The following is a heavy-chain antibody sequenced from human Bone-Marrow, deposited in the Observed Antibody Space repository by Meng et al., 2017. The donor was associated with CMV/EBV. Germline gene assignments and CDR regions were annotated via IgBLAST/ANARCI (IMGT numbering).Heavy chain of an antibody. Sequence: GESLKISCAASGFTFSSYGMHWVRQAPGKGLEWVAFIRYDGSNKYYADSVKGRFTISRDNSKNSLSLQMTSLRVDDTAVYFCARWIDYDLWSGNSYYFDYWGPGTLVTVSS. J-gene: IGHJ4*02. V-gene: IGHV3-30*02. CDR1: GFTFSSYG. CDR3: ARWIDYDLWSGNSYYFDY. D-gene: IGHD3-3*01. CDR2: IRYDGSNK.